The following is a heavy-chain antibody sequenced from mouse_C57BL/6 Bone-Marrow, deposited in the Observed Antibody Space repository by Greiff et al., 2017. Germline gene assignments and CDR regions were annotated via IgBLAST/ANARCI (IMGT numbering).Heavy chain of an antibody. CDR1: GFTFTDYY. CDR3: ARYDSWYFDV. Sequence: DVKLVESGGGLVQPGGSLSLSCAASGFTFTDYYMSWVRQPPGKALEWLGFIRNKANGYTTEYSASVKGRFTISRDKSQSILYLQMNALRAEDSATYYCARYDSWYFDVWGTGTTVTVSS. CDR2: IRNKANGYTT. V-gene: IGHV7-3*01. J-gene: IGHJ1*03.